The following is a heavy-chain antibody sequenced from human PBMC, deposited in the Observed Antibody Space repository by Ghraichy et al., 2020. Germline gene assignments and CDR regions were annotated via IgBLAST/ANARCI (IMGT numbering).Heavy chain of an antibody. V-gene: IGHV5-51*01. Sequence: GESLNISCKGSGYSFTSYFIGWVRQMPGKGLEWMGIIYPGDSDTRYSPSFQGQVTISVDKSISTAYLQWSSLKASDTAMYYCARRKAIFGVWDAFDIWGQGTLVTVSS. J-gene: IGHJ3*02. CDR3: ARRKAIFGVWDAFDI. CDR1: GYSFTSYF. D-gene: IGHD3-3*01. CDR2: IYPGDSDT.